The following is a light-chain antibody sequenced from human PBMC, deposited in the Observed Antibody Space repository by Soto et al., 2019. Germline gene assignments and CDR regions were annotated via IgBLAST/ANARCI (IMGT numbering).Light chain of an antibody. J-gene: IGLJ3*02. CDR2: EVT. CDR3: SSYAGNNNVM. CDR1: SSDVGGYNY. Sequence: QSVLTQPASVSGSPGQSITISCTGTSSDVGGYNYVSWYQQHPGKAPKLIIYEVTKRPSGVPDRFSGSKSGSTASLTVSGLQAEDEADYYCSSYAGNNNVMFGGGTKLTVL. V-gene: IGLV2-8*01.